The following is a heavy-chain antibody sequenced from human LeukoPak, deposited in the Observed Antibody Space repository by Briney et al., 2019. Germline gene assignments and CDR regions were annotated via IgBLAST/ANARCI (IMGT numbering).Heavy chain of an antibody. D-gene: IGHD3-10*02. CDR1: GFTFSSYA. CDR2: ISGSGGTT. CDR3: AKSSNYYVTSGRFDP. V-gene: IGHV3-23*01. Sequence: GGSLRLSCAASGFTFSSYAVTWVRQAPGKGLEWVSAISGSGGTTSYAGSVKGRFTISRDNSKRTLYLQMSSLRAEDTAVYYCAKSSNYYVTSGRFDPWGQGTLVTVSS. J-gene: IGHJ5*02.